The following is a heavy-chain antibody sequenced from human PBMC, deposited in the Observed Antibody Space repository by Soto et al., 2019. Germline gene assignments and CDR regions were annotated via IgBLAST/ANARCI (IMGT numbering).Heavy chain of an antibody. CDR1: GFTFSSYA. D-gene: IGHD1-26*01. Sequence: GGSLRLSCAASGFTFSSYAMRWVRQAPGKGLEWVSAISGSGDSTYYADSVKGRFTISRDNSKNTLYLQMNSLRAEDTAVYYCARRGSGSYYDYWGQGTLVTVSS. CDR2: ISGSGDST. CDR3: ARRGSGSYYDY. J-gene: IGHJ4*02. V-gene: IGHV3-23*01.